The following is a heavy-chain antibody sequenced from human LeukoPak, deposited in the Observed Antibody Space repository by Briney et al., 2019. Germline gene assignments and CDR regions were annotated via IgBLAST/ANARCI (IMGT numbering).Heavy chain of an antibody. CDR1: GGSFSGYY. V-gene: IGHV4-34*01. CDR2: INHSGST. CDR3: ARGDRRVWFGESYFDY. J-gene: IGHJ4*02. D-gene: IGHD3-10*01. Sequence: PSETLSLTCAVYGGSFSGYYWSWIRQPPGKGLEWIGEINHSGSTNYNPSLKSRVTISVDTSKNQFSLKLSSVTAADTAVYYCARGDRRVWFGESYFDYWGQGTLVTVSS.